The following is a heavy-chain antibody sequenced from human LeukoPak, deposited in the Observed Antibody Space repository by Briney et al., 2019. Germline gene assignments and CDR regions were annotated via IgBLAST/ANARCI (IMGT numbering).Heavy chain of an antibody. CDR1: GFTFSNYA. CDR3: AELGITMIGGV. V-gene: IGHV3-23*01. D-gene: IGHD3-10*02. J-gene: IGHJ6*04. Sequence: PGGSLRLSCAASGFTFSNYAMSWVRQAPGKGLEWVSAISGSASSTYHADSVKGRFTISRDNAKNSLYLQMSSLRAEDTAVYYCAELGITMIGGVWGKGTTVTISS. CDR2: ISGSASST.